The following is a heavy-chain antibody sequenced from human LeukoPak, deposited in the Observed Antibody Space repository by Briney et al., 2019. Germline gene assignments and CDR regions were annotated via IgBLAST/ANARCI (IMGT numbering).Heavy chain of an antibody. CDR1: GFPFSSYW. V-gene: IGHV3-7*04. D-gene: IGHD5-24*01. CDR2: IKQDGSKK. CDR3: TRVGYIDEGIDY. Sequence: GGSLRLSCVASGFPFSSYWMTWVRQAPGKGLEWVANIKQDGSKKSYVDSVRGRFTISRDNAKNSLYLQMNGLRAEDTAIYYCTRVGYIDEGIDYWGQGTLVTVSS. J-gene: IGHJ4*02.